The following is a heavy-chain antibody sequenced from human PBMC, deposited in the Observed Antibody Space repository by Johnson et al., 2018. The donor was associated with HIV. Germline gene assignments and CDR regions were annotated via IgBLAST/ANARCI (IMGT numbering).Heavy chain of an antibody. D-gene: IGHD4-23*01. CDR3: AKESETYGGNIGFQHAFDI. CDR1: GFTFSSYW. Sequence: VQLVESGGGLVQPGGSLRLSCAASGFTFSSYWMSWVRQAPGKGLEWVANIKQDGSENYYADSVKGRFTISRDNSKNTLYLQMNSLRAEDTAVYYCAKESETYGGNIGFQHAFDIWGQGTMVTVSS. V-gene: IGHV3-7*01. CDR2: IKQDGSEN. J-gene: IGHJ3*02.